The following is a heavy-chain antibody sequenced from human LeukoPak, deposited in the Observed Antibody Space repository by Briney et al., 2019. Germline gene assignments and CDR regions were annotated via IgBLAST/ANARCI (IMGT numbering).Heavy chain of an antibody. J-gene: IGHJ4*02. D-gene: IGHD3-9*01. CDR2: IKQDGSEK. Sequence: GGSLRLSCAASGFTFSSYAMSWVRQAPGKGLEWVANIKQDGSEKYYVDSVKGRFTISRDNAKNSLYLQMNSLRAEDTAVYYCARDSNYDILTGYRPVDYWGQGTLVTVSS. CDR1: GFTFSSYA. CDR3: ARDSNYDILTGYRPVDY. V-gene: IGHV3-7*01.